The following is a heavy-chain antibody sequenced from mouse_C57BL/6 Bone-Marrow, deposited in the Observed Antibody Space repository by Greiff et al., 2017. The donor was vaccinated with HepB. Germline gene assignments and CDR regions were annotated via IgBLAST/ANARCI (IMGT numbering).Heavy chain of an antibody. CDR1: GFTFSSYG. D-gene: IGHD1-1*01. J-gene: IGHJ2*01. CDR3: ARHIYYYGSSLDY. V-gene: IGHV5-6*01. Sequence: EVMLVESGGDLVKPGGSLKLSCAASGFTFSSYGMSWVRQTPDKRLEWVATISSGGSYTYYPDSVKGRFTISRDNAKNTLYLQMSRLKSEDTARYYCARHIYYYGSSLDYWGQGTTLTVSS. CDR2: ISSGGSYT.